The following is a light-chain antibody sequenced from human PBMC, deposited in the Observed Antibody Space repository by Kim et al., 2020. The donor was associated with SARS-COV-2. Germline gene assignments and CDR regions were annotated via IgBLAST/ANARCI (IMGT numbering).Light chain of an antibody. Sequence: ASVGDRVTITCRASQSISIYLNWYQQKPAQAPKLLIYAASSLQRRAPTRFRGSGSGTDFTLTISNLQPEDFATYYCQQSDTTRALTFGGGTKLEI. CDR3: QQSDTTRALT. V-gene: IGKV1-39*01. CDR1: QSISIY. J-gene: IGKJ4*01. CDR2: AAS.